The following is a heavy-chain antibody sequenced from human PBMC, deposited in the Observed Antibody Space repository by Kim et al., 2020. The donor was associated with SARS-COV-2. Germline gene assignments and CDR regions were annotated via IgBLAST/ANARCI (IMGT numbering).Heavy chain of an antibody. D-gene: IGHD4-17*01. V-gene: IGHV1-18*01. Sequence: ASVKVSCKASGYTFTSYGISWVRQAPGQGLEWMGWISAYNGNTNYAQKLQGRVTMTTDTSTSTAYMELRSLRSDDTAVYYCARDTWGTTVTTQNRLDYWGQGTLVTVSS. CDR3: ARDTWGTTVTTQNRLDY. CDR2: ISAYNGNT. J-gene: IGHJ4*02. CDR1: GYTFTSYG.